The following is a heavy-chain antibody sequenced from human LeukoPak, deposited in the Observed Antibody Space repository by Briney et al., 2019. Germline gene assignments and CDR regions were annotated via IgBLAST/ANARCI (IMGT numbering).Heavy chain of an antibody. Sequence: GGSLRLSCAASGSTFSSYSMNWVRQAPGKGLEWVSSISSSSSYIYYADSVKGRFTISRDNAKNSLYLQMNSLRAEDTAVYYCARDGFTGYVYSWGQGTLVTVSS. CDR1: GSTFSSYS. J-gene: IGHJ4*02. CDR3: ARDGFTGYVYS. V-gene: IGHV3-21*01. CDR2: ISSSSSYI. D-gene: IGHD3-10*01.